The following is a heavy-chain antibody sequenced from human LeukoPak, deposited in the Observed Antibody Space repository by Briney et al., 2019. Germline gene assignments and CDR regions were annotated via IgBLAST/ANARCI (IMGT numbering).Heavy chain of an antibody. CDR1: GFTFTNYG. CDR2: IRYDGNYK. CDR3: AKDHRGYCSGRNCYSHY. D-gene: IGHD2-15*01. Sequence: HPGGSLRLSCAASGFTFTNYGMHWLRQAPGKGLEWVAFIRYDGNYKFFADSVKGRFAISRDNSNSTLFLQMNSLRAEDTAVYYCAKDHRGYCSGRNCYSHYWGQGTLVTVSS. V-gene: IGHV3-30*02. J-gene: IGHJ4*02.